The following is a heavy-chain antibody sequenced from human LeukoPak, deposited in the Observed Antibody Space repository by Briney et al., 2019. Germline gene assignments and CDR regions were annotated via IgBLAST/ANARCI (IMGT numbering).Heavy chain of an antibody. CDR3: ARDLEASSSLDY. Sequence: ASVKVSCKTSGYTFTGYYMHWVRQAPGQGLKWMGWIHPISGATNYAPRFQDRVTMTRDTSISTAYMELSRLVSDDMAVYYCARDLEASSSLDYWGQGTLVTVSS. V-gene: IGHV1-2*02. CDR2: IHPISGAT. D-gene: IGHD6-6*01. CDR1: GYTFTGYY. J-gene: IGHJ4*02.